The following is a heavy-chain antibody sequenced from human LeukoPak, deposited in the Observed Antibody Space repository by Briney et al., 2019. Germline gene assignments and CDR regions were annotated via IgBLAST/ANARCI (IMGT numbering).Heavy chain of an antibody. CDR2: ISSSSSYI. CDR3: ARDLEQWLNNWFDL. J-gene: IGHJ5*02. V-gene: IGHV3-21*01. D-gene: IGHD6-19*01. Sequence: PGGSLRLSCAAPGFTFSSYSMNWVRQAPGKGLGWVSSISSSSSYIYYADSVKGRFTISRDNAKNSLYLQMNSLRAEDTAVYYSARDLEQWLNNWFDLWGQGTLVTVSS. CDR1: GFTFSSYS.